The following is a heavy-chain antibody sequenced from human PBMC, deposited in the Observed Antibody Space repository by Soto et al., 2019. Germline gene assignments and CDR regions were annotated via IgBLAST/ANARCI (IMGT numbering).Heavy chain of an antibody. Sequence: PSQTLSLTCAISGDSVSSNSAAWNWIRQSPSRVLEWLGRTYYRSKWYNDYAVSVKSRITIKPDTSKNQFSLQLNSVTPEHTAVYYCARDSSAGDRRQRLRLYYYHGMDVWGQWPPVTVSS. D-gene: IGHD6-25*01. CDR2: TYYRSKWYN. CDR3: ARDSSAGDRRQRLRLYYYHGMDV. V-gene: IGHV6-1*01. CDR1: GDSVSSNSAA. J-gene: IGHJ6*02.